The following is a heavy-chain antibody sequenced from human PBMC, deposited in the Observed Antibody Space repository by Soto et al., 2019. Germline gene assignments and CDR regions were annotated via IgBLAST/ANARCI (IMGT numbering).Heavy chain of an antibody. J-gene: IGHJ4*02. Sequence: QVQLVQSGAEVKKPGSAVKISCKASGGTFNKYAMNWVRQAPGQGLEWMGGIIPIFDTPNYAQKFKGRVTITVDEPTTPAYMDLSSLRSEDTAVYYCARSIGSVGGVGGFDYWGQGTQVTVSS. CDR2: IIPIFDTP. D-gene: IGHD1-26*01. V-gene: IGHV1-69*01. CDR3: ARSIGSVGGVGGFDY. CDR1: GGTFNKYA.